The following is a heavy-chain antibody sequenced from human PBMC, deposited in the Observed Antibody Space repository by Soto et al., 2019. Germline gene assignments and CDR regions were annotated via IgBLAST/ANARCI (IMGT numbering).Heavy chain of an antibody. V-gene: IGHV4-31*03. D-gene: IGHD3-22*01. Sequence: QVQLQESGPGLVKPSQTLSLTCTVSGGSISSGGYYWSWIRQHPGKGLEWIGYIYYSGSTYYNPSLQSRVTISVDTSKNQFSLKLSAVTAADTAVYYCAREEGNDSSGYLDYWGQGTLVTVSA. CDR1: GGSISSGGYY. CDR3: AREEGNDSSGYLDY. J-gene: IGHJ4*02. CDR2: IYYSGST.